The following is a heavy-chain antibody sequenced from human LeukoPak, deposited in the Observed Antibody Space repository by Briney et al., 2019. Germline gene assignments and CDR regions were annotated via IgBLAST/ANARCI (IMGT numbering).Heavy chain of an antibody. CDR1: GGSFSGYY. V-gene: IGHV4-34*01. Sequence: SETLSLTCAVYGGSFSGYYWSWIRQPPGKGMEWIGEINHSGSTNYNPSLKSRVTISVDTSKNQFSLKLSSVTAADTAVYYCARGIAAAEFGWFDRWGQGTLVTVSS. D-gene: IGHD6-13*01. J-gene: IGHJ5*02. CDR2: INHSGST. CDR3: ARGIAAAEFGWFDR.